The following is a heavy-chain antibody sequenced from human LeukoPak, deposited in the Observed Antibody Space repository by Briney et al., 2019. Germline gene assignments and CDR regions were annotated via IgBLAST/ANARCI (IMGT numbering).Heavy chain of an antibody. CDR2: IYYSGST. J-gene: IGHJ5*02. CDR3: ARASDQLLFSNWFDP. D-gene: IGHD2-2*01. V-gene: IGHV4-39*07. CDR1: GGSISSSSYY. Sequence: SETLSLTCTVSGGSISSSSYYWGWIRQPPGKGLEWIGSIYYSGSTYYNPSLKSRVTISVDTSKNQFSLKLTSVTAADTALYYCARASDQLLFSNWFDPWGQGTLVTVSS.